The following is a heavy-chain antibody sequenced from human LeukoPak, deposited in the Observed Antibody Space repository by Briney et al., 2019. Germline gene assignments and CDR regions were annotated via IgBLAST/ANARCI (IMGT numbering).Heavy chain of an antibody. CDR3: ARDSNRSEFDY. CDR2: INPSGGST. V-gene: IGHV1-46*01. CDR1: GYTFTSYY. Sequence: ASVKVSCKASGYTFTSYYMHWVRRAPGQGLEWMGIINPSGGSTSYAQRFQGRVTMTRDTSTSTVYMELSSLRSGDTAVYYCARDSNRSEFDYWGQGTLVTVSS. D-gene: IGHD4-11*01. J-gene: IGHJ4*02.